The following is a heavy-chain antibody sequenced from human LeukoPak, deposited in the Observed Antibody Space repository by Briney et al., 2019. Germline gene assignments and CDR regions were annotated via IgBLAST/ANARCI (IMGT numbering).Heavy chain of an antibody. CDR3: TTDWVTSLDY. CDR2: IKSKSYGGTT. D-gene: IGHD4-17*01. V-gene: IGHV3-15*01. J-gene: IGHJ4*02. Sequence: GGSLRLSCAASGFTFSNAWMNWVRQAPGKGLEWVGRIKSKSYGGTTDYAAPVKGRFTISRDDSKNTLYLQMNSLKTEDTAVYYCTTDWVTSLDYWGQGTLVTVSS. CDR1: GFTFSNAW.